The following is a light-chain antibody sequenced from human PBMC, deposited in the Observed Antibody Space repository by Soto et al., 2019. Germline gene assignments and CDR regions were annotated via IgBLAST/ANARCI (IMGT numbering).Light chain of an antibody. V-gene: IGKV3-20*01. CDR2: GAS. CDR1: QTITPTF. Sequence: EIVLTQAPGTLSLSPGERGTLSCRASQTITPTFLAWYQQKPGQAPRLLIYGASSRATDIPDRFSGSGSGTDFTLTISKLEPEDFAVYYCQQFGVSPTFGGGTNVEIK. CDR3: QQFGVSPT. J-gene: IGKJ4*01.